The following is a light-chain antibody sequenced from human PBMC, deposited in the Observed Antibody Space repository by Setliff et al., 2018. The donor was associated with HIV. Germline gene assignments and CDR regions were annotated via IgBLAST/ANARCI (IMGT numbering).Light chain of an antibody. CDR1: SGDVGRYNL. Sequence: QSVLTQPASVSGSPGQSITISCTGTSGDVGRYNLVSWYQQQPGKPPKLMIYQASKRPSGVSNRFSGSKSGNTASLTISGLQAEDEADYYCSSYTSSSTRVFGTGTKVTVL. J-gene: IGLJ1*01. V-gene: IGLV2-14*02. CDR3: SSYTSSSTRV. CDR2: QAS.